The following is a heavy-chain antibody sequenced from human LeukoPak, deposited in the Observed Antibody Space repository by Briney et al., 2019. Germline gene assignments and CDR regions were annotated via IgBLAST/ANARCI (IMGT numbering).Heavy chain of an antibody. Sequence: PGGSLRLSCAASGFTLSSYAMSWVPQAPGKGLEGVSPISGSCGSTYYVESVKGRCTISRDNSKNTRYLQMNSLRAEDTAVYYCAKDWGYCSSTSCPHTLKFDYWGQGTLVTVSS. D-gene: IGHD2-2*01. CDR3: AKDWGYCSSTSCPHTLKFDY. V-gene: IGHV3-23*01. CDR2: ISGSCGST. J-gene: IGHJ4*02. CDR1: GFTLSSYA.